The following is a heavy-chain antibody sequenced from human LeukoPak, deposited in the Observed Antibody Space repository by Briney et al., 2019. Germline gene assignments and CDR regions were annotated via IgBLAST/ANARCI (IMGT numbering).Heavy chain of an antibody. D-gene: IGHD6-13*01. J-gene: IGHJ4*02. CDR2: IKEDGSEK. V-gene: IGHV3-7*05. CDR1: GFTFDSYW. Sequence: GGSLRLSCATSGFTFDSYWMSWVRQAPGKGLEWVANIKEDGSEKYYVDSVKGRFTISRDNAKNSVYLQMESLRAEDTAVYYCAREIGSAARGRWGQGTLVIVS. CDR3: AREIGSAARGR.